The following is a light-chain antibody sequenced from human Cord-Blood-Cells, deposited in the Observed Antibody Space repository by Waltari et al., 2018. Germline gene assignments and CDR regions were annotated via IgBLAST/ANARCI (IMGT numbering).Light chain of an antibody. V-gene: IGKV3-20*01. J-gene: IGKJ1*01. CDR2: VAS. CDR3: QQYGSSTTWT. CDR1: QSVSSSY. Sequence: EIVLTQSPGTLSLSPGERATLSCRASQSVSSSYLAWYQQKPGQAPRLLIYVASSRATGIPDRFSGSGSGTDFTLTISRLEPEDFAVYYCQQYGSSTTWTFGQGTKVEIK.